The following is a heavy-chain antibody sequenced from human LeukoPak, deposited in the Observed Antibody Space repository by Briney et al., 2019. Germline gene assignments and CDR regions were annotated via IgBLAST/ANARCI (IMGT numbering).Heavy chain of an antibody. V-gene: IGHV1-18*01. CDR3: ARCVYYGSGSYYVHYMDV. Sequence: GASVKVSCKASGYTFTSYGISWVRQAPGQGLEWMGWISAYNGNTNYAQNLQGRVIMTTETSTSTVYMELRSLRSDDTAVYYCARCVYYGSGSYYVHYMDVWGKGTTVTVSS. D-gene: IGHD3-10*01. CDR1: GYTFTSYG. CDR2: ISAYNGNT. J-gene: IGHJ6*03.